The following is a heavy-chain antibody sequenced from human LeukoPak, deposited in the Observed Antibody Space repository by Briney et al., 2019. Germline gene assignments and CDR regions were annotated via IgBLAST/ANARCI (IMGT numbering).Heavy chain of an antibody. CDR1: GFTFSSYS. Sequence: GGSLRLSCAASGFTFSSYSMNWVRQAPGKGLELVSSISSSSSYIYYADSVKGRFTISRDNAKNSLYRQMNSLRAEDTAVYYCARSSGIVATAEYWGQGTLVTVSS. V-gene: IGHV3-21*01. D-gene: IGHD5-12*01. CDR3: ARSSGIVATAEY. J-gene: IGHJ4*02. CDR2: ISSSSSYI.